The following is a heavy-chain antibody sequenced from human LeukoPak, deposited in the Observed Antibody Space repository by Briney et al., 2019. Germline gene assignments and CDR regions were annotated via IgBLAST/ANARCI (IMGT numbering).Heavy chain of an antibody. CDR2: MNPNSGNT. J-gene: IGHJ6*02. D-gene: IGHD3-9*01. Sequence: ASVKVSCKASGYTFTSYDINWVRQATGQGLEWMGWMNPNSGNTGYAQKFQGRVTMTRNTSISTAYMELSSLRSEDTAVYYCARGGLLRYFDWLLVDVWGQGTTVTVSS. V-gene: IGHV1-8*01. CDR3: ARGGLLRYFDWLLVDV. CDR1: GYTFTSYD.